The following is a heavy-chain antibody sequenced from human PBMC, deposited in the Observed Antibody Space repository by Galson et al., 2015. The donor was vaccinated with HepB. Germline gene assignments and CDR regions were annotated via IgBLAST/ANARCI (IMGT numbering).Heavy chain of an antibody. J-gene: IGHJ4*02. CDR1: GFTFSSYA. V-gene: IGHV3-30-3*01. Sequence: SLRLSCAASGFTFSSYAMHWVRQAPGKGLEWVAVISYDGSNKYYADSVKGRFTISRDNSKNTLYLQMNSLRAEDTAVYYCARDHGYDFWSGYTDYWGQGTLVTVSS. D-gene: IGHD3-3*01. CDR3: ARDHGYDFWSGYTDY. CDR2: ISYDGSNK.